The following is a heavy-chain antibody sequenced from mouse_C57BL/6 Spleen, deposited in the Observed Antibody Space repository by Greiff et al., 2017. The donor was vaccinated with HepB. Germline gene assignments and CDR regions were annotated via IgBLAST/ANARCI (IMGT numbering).Heavy chain of an antibody. CDR1: GFSLSTFGMG. CDR3: ARIEGDYYGSSFYFDY. CDR2: IWWDDDK. V-gene: IGHV8-8*01. J-gene: IGHJ2*01. Sequence: QVTLKESGPGILQPSQTLSLTCSFSGFSLSTFGMGVGWIRQPSGKGLEWLAHIWWDDDKSHNPALKSRLTISKDTSKNQVFLKIANVDTADTATYYCARIEGDYYGSSFYFDYWGQGTTLTVSS. D-gene: IGHD1-1*01.